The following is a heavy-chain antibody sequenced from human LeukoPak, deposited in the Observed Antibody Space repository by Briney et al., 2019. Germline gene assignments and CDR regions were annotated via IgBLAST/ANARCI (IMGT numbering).Heavy chain of an antibody. CDR1: GGTFSSYT. Sequence: EASVKVSCKASGGTFSSYTISRVRQAPGQGLEWMGRIIPIPGIANYAQKFQGRVTITADKSTSTAYMELSSLRSEDTAVYYCARFRDFWSGSKDAFDIWGQGTMVTVSS. CDR2: IIPIPGIA. J-gene: IGHJ3*02. V-gene: IGHV1-69*02. CDR3: ARFRDFWSGSKDAFDI. D-gene: IGHD3-3*01.